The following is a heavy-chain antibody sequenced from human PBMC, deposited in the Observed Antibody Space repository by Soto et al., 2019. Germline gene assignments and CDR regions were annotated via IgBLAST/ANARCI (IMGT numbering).Heavy chain of an antibody. CDR2: ISGSGGST. J-gene: IGHJ4*02. V-gene: IGHV3-23*01. CDR3: AKAIVVVPAATFDY. CDR1: GFTFSSYA. D-gene: IGHD2-2*01. Sequence: GGSLRLSCAASGFTFSSYAMSWVRQAPGKGLEWVSAISGSGGSTYYADAVKGRFTISRDNSKNTLYLQMNSLRAEDTAVYYCAKAIVVVPAATFDYWGQGTLVTVSS.